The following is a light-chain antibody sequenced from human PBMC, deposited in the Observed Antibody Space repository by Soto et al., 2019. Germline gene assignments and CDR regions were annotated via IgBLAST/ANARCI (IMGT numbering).Light chain of an antibody. Sequence: QSALTQPASVSGSPGQSITIPCTGSSSDVGAYNYVSWYQQHPGKVPKLMIYDVNNRPSGVSNRFSGSKSGNTASLTISGLQAEDEADYYCTSYTKTNTRVFGGGTKLTVL. CDR3: TSYTKTNTRV. CDR2: DVN. CDR1: SSDVGAYNY. V-gene: IGLV2-14*03. J-gene: IGLJ3*02.